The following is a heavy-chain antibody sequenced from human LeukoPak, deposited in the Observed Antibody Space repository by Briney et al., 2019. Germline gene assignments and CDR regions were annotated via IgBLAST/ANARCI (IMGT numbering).Heavy chain of an antibody. CDR1: GFTFCDYA. Sequence: GGSLRLSCEASGFTFCDYAMTWVRQTPGKGLEWVSGISAGGHDRNYADSVKGRFTISRDNSRGTVYLQMDSLRADDTGFYFCARDFRLGGTTGWINWGQGTLVIVSS. D-gene: IGHD1/OR15-1a*01. CDR2: ISAGGHDR. CDR3: ARDFRLGGTTGWIN. V-gene: IGHV3-23*01. J-gene: IGHJ4*02.